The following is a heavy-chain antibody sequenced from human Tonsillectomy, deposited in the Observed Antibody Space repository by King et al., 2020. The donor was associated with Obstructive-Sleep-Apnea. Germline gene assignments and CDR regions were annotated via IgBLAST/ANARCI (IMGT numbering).Heavy chain of an antibody. Sequence: VQLVESGGGLVQPGGSLRLSCAASGFTFSSYDMHWVRHATGKGLEWVSAIGTAGDPYYPGSVEGRFTISRKNAKNSLYLQMNNLRAGDTAVYYCTRGGPYGELDYWGQGTLVTVSS. D-gene: IGHD4-17*01. V-gene: IGHV3-13*05. CDR3: TRGGPYGELDY. CDR2: IGTAGDP. J-gene: IGHJ4*02. CDR1: GFTFSSYD.